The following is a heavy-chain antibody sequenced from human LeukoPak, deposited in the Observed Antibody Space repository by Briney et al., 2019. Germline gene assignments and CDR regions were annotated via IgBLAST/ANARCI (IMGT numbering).Heavy chain of an antibody. CDR3: AKAYYYGSGSYYRGGGFDY. D-gene: IGHD3-10*01. V-gene: IGHV3-30-3*01. J-gene: IGHJ4*02. CDR1: GFTFSSYA. CDR2: ISYDGSNK. Sequence: GGSLRLSCAASGFTFSSYAMHWVRQAPGKGLEWVAVISYDGSNKYYADSVKGRFTISRDNSKNTLYLQMNSLRAEDTAVYYCAKAYYYGSGSYYRGGGFDYWGQGTLVTVSS.